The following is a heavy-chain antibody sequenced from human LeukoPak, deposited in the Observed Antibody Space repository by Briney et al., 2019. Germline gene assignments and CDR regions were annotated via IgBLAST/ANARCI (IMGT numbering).Heavy chain of an antibody. CDR1: GGSISSYY. Sequence: KTSETLSLTCTVSGGSISSYYWSWIRQPPGKGLEWIGYIYYSGSTNYNPSLKSRVTISVDTSKNQFSLKLSSVTAADTAVYYCARGRYYDSSGYYGHDYWGQGTLVTVSS. CDR2: IYYSGST. D-gene: IGHD3-22*01. CDR3: ARGRYYDSSGYYGHDY. J-gene: IGHJ4*02. V-gene: IGHV4-59*12.